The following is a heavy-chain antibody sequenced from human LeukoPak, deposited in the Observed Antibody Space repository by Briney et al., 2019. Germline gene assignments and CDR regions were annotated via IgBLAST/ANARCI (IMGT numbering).Heavy chain of an antibody. D-gene: IGHD3-3*01. CDR3: ARRIRIFGVALDAFDI. J-gene: IGHJ3*02. Sequence: PGGSLRLSCAVSGFTFSSYSMNWVRQAPGKGLEWVSSISSSSSYIYYADSVKGRFTISRDNAKNSLYLQMNSLRAEDTAVYYCARRIRIFGVALDAFDIWGQGTMATVSS. CDR1: GFTFSSYS. V-gene: IGHV3-21*01. CDR2: ISSSSSYI.